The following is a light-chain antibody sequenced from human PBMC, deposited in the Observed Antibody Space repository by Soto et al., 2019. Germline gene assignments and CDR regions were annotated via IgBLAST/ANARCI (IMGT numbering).Light chain of an antibody. CDR2: EDN. CDR1: SGSIASNY. V-gene: IGLV6-57*04. Sequence: NFMLTQPHSVSESPGKTVTISCTRSSGSIASNYVQWYQQRPGSAPTTVIYEDNQRPSGVPDRFSGSIDSSSNSASLTISGLKTEDEADYYCQSYDSSTLYVFGTGTKQTVL. J-gene: IGLJ1*01. CDR3: QSYDSSTLYV.